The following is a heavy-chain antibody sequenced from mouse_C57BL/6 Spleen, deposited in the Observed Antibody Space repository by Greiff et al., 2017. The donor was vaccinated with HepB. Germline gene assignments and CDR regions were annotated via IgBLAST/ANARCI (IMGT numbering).Heavy chain of an antibody. J-gene: IGHJ2*01. CDR3: ARDNLLY. CDR2: IDPSDSYT. CDR1: GYTFTSYW. V-gene: IGHV1-59*01. D-gene: IGHD2-1*01. Sequence: QVQLQQPGAELVRPGPSVKLSCKASGYTFTSYWMHWVKQRPGQGLEWIGVIDPSDSYTNYNQKFKGKATLTVDTSSSTAYMQLSSLTSEDSAVYYCARDNLLYWGQGTTLTVSS.